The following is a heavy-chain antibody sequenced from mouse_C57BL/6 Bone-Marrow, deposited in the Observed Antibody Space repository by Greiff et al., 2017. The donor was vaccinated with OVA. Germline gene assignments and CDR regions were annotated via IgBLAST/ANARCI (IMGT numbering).Heavy chain of an antibody. J-gene: IGHJ4*01. V-gene: IGHV7-3*01. D-gene: IGHD1-1*01. CDR2: IRNKANGYKT. Sequence: EVKLVESGGGLVQPGGSLSLSCAASGFTFTDYYMSWVRQPPGKALEWLGFIRNKANGYKTEYSASVKGRFTISRDNSQSILYLQMNALRAEDSATYYCARYPLITTVRAMDYWGQGTSVTVSS. CDR1: GFTFTDYY. CDR3: ARYPLITTVRAMDY.